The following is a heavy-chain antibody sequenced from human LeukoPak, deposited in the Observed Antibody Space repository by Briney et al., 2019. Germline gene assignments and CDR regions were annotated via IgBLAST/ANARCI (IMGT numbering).Heavy chain of an antibody. CDR1: GFTFDDYA. CDR2: ISWNSGSI. D-gene: IGHD2-15*01. Sequence: GGSLRLSCAASGFTFDDYAMHWVRQAPGKGLEWVSGISWNSGSIGYADSVKGRFTISRDNAKNSLYLQMNSLRAEDMALYYCAKGSGGSSPDDYYYMDVWGKGTTVTVSS. V-gene: IGHV3-9*03. J-gene: IGHJ6*03. CDR3: AKGSGGSSPDDYYYMDV.